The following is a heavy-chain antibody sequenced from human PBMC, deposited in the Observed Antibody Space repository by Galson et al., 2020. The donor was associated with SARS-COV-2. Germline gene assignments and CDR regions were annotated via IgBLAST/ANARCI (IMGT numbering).Heavy chain of an antibody. V-gene: IGHV4-30-2*01. CDR1: GGSVSTGGYS. Sequence: SETLSLTCAVSGGSVSTGGYSWSWVRQPPGKGLEWIGYIHHSGSTNYTPSLKSRVTISIDRSKNQFSLNLSSVTAADTAVYYCARVRGDYGFLFDYWGHGTLVTVSS. CDR3: ARVRGDYGFLFDY. D-gene: IGHD4-17*01. CDR2: IHHSGST. J-gene: IGHJ4*01.